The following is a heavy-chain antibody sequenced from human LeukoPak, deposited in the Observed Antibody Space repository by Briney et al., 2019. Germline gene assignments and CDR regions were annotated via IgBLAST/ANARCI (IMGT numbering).Heavy chain of an antibody. D-gene: IGHD2-21*01. J-gene: IGHJ4*02. CDR2: IYYSGST. CDR1: GGSISSNY. Sequence: SQTQSLTCTVSGGSISSNYWSWSRQPPGNGLERIGYIYYSGSTNYNPSLKSRVTISVDTSKIQFSLKLSSVTAADTAVYYCARATLKSWVNYYIGYWGQGALVTVSS. V-gene: IGHV4-59*01. CDR3: ARATLKSWVNYYIGY.